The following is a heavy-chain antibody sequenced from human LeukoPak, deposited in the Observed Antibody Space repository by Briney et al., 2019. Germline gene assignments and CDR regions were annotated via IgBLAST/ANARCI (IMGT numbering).Heavy chain of an antibody. CDR3: ARRWSFDY. J-gene: IGHJ4*02. Sequence: PGGSLRLSCAVSGFTFSGHWMFWVRQAPGKGLVWVSSINSDGSSTGYTDSVKGRFTISRDNSKNTLYLQMNSLRTEDTAVYYCARRWSFDYWGQGTLVTVSS. V-gene: IGHV3-74*01. D-gene: IGHD6-13*01. CDR1: GFTFSGHW. CDR2: INSDGSST.